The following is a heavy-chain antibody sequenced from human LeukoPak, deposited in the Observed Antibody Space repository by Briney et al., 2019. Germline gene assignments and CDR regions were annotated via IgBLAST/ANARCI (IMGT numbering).Heavy chain of an antibody. J-gene: IGHJ4*02. Sequence: PSETLSLTCTVSGGSISSYYWSWIRQPPGKGLEWIGEINHSGSTNYNPSLKSRVTISVDTSKNQFSLKLSSVTAADTAVYYCARARVWGSYRSPPGDYWGQGTLVTVSS. V-gene: IGHV4-34*01. CDR1: GGSISSYY. CDR2: INHSGST. D-gene: IGHD3-16*02. CDR3: ARARVWGSYRSPPGDY.